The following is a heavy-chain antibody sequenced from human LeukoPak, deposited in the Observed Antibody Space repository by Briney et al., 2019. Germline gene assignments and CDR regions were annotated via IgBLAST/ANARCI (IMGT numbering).Heavy chain of an antibody. J-gene: IGHJ6*03. D-gene: IGHD3-16*01. CDR2: ISGSGGST. V-gene: IGHV3-23*01. Sequence: QPGGSLRLSCAASGFTFSSYGMSWVRQAPGKGLEWVSAISGSGGSTYYADSVKGRFTISRDNSKNTLYLQMNSLRAEDTAVYYCAKGFLRHYYYYMDVWGKGTTVTISS. CDR3: AKGFLRHYYYYMDV. CDR1: GFTFSSYG.